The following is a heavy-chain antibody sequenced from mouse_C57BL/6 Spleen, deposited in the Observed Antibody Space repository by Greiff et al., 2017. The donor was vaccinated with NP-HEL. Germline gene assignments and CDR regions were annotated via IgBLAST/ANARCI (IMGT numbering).Heavy chain of an antibody. J-gene: IGHJ2*01. D-gene: IGHD1-1*01. V-gene: IGHV1-69*01. CDR1: GYTFTSYW. Sequence: QVLLKQPGAELVMPGASVKLSCKASGYTFTSYWMHWVKQRPGQGLEWIGEIDPSDSYTNYNQKFKGKSTLTVDKSSSTAYMQLSSLTSEDSAVYYCARRSIYYAFDYWGQGTTLTVSS. CDR2: IDPSDSYT. CDR3: ARRSIYYAFDY.